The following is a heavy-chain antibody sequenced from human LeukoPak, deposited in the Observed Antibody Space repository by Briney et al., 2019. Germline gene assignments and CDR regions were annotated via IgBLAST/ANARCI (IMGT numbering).Heavy chain of an antibody. D-gene: IGHD4-23*01. V-gene: IGHV1-69*05. J-gene: IGHJ3*02. CDR3: ARAPLHYGGNSWGAFDI. CDR2: IIPIFGTA. CDR1: GGTFSSYA. Sequence: ASVKVSCKASGGTFSSYAISWVRQAPRQGLEWMGRIIPIFGTANYAQKFQGRVTITTDESTSTAYMELSSLRSEDTAVYYCARAPLHYGGNSWGAFDIWGQGTMVTVSS.